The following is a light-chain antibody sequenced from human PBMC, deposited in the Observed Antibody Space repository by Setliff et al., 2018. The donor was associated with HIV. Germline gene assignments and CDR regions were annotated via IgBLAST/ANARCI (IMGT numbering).Light chain of an antibody. CDR2: DVS. V-gene: IGLV2-14*03. J-gene: IGLJ2*01. CDR1: SSDIGGYNS. Sequence: QSALTQPASVSGSPGQSITISCTGTSSDIGGYNSVSWYQQHPGKAPKLMIYDVSNRPSGVSSRFSGSKSGNTASLTISGLQAEDEADYYCSSYTSTRTLVFGGGTKVTVL. CDR3: SSYTSTRTLV.